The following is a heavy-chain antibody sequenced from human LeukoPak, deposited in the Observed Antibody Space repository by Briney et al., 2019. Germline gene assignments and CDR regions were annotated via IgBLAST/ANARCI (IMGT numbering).Heavy chain of an antibody. J-gene: IGHJ3*02. V-gene: IGHV3-30*04. D-gene: IGHD4-17*01. Sequence: GGSLRLSCAASGFTFSSYAMHWVRQAPGKWLEWVAVISNDGTNEYYADSMKGRFTISRDNSKNTLYLQMNSLTGGDTAVYYCAVDYGDYIDAFDIWGQGTMVTVSS. CDR2: ISNDGTNE. CDR3: AVDYGDYIDAFDI. CDR1: GFTFSSYA.